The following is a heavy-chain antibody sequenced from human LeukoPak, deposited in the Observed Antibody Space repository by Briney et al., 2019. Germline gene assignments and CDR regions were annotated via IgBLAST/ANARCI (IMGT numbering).Heavy chain of an antibody. CDR1: GFTFSDYY. J-gene: IGHJ4*02. CDR2: ISSSGSTI. CDR3: ARDRVAGYTTY. V-gene: IGHV3-11*01. Sequence: GGSLRLSCAASGFTFSDYYMSWIRQAPGKGLEWASYISSSGSTIYYADSVKGRFTISRDNAKNSLYLQMNSLRAEDTAVYYRARDRVAGYTTYWGQGTLVTVSS. D-gene: IGHD6-19*01.